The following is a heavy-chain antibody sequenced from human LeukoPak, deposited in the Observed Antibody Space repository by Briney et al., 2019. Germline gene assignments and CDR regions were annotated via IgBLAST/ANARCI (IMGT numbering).Heavy chain of an antibody. CDR1: GFTVRSNY. J-gene: IGHJ3*02. CDR2: IYSGGST. Sequence: GGSLRLSCAASGFTVRSNYMSWVRQAPGKGLEWVSIIYSGGSTYYTDSVKGRFTISRDNSKNTLYLQMNSLRAEDPAVYYCARVMRDFREGYDIWGQGTMVTVSS. V-gene: IGHV3-66*02. D-gene: IGHD4-11*01. CDR3: ARVMRDFREGYDI.